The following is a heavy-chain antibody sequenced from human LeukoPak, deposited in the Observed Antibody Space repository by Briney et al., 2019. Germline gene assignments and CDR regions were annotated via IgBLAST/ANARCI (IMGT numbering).Heavy chain of an antibody. V-gene: IGHV3-23*01. CDR1: GFRVNSDD. CDR3: AKVNWYYNSGTYAGDC. J-gene: IGHJ4*02. D-gene: IGHD3-10*01. CDR2: ISGGDERR. Sequence: GGSLRLSCAASGFRVNSDDINWVRQAPGKGLEWVSSISGGDERRFYADSVKGRFAISKDNPQNTVYLQLNSLRVEDTAVYYCAKVNWYYNSGTYAGDCWGQGTLVTVSS.